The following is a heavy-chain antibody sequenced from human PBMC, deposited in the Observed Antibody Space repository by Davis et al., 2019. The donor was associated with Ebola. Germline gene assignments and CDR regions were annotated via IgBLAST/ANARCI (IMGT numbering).Heavy chain of an antibody. D-gene: IGHD3-22*01. V-gene: IGHV3-33*08. J-gene: IGHJ4*02. CDR2: IWYDGSNK. CDR3: ARVVTMIVVT. CDR1: GFTFSSYA. Sequence: GESLKISCAASGFTFSSYAMHWVRQAPGKGLEWVAVIWYDGSNKYYADSVKGRFTISRDNSKNTLYLQMNSLRAEDTAVYYCARVVTMIVVTWGQGTLVTVSS.